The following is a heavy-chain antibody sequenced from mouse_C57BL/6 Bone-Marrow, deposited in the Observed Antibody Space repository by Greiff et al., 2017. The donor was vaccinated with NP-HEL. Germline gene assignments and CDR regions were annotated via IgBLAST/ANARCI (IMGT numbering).Heavy chain of an antibody. CDR2: ISSGGSYT. D-gene: IGHD1-1*01. CDR1: GFTFSSYG. Sequence: VQLKESGGDLVKPGGSLKLSCAASGFTFSSYGMSWVRQTPDKRLEWVATISSGGSYTYYPDSVKGRFTISRDNAKNTLYLQMSSLKSEDTAMYYCANTDYAMDYWGQGTSVTVSS. J-gene: IGHJ4*01. CDR3: ANTDYAMDY. V-gene: IGHV5-6*01.